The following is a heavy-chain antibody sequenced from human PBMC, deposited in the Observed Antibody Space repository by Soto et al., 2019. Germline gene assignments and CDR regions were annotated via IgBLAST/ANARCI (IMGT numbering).Heavy chain of an antibody. V-gene: IGHV4-31*03. CDR1: GGAISSGGYY. J-gene: IGHJ5*02. CDR3: ARAYPTRGFDP. CDR2: IYYSGST. D-gene: IGHD1-1*01. Sequence: SETLSLTXSVSGGAISSGGYYWSWIRQHPGKGLEWIGYIYYSGSTYYNPSLKSRVTISVDTSKNQFSLKLSSVTAADTAVYYCARAYPTRGFDPWGQGTLVTVSS.